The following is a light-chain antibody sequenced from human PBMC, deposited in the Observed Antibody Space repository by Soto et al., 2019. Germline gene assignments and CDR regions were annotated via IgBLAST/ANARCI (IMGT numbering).Light chain of an antibody. CDR1: QSVSIN. V-gene: IGKV3-15*01. CDR2: GAS. J-gene: IGKJ1*01. CDR3: QHYNSWPRKWT. Sequence: EIVMTQSPVTLSVSPGERATLSCRASQSVSINLAWYQQKPGQAPRLLIYGASTRATGIPARFSGSGSGTEFTLTISSLQSEDFAVYNCQHYNSWPRKWTLGPGPKADIK.